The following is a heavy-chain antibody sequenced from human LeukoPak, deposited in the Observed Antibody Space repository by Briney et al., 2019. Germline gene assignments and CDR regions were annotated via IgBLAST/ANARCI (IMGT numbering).Heavy chain of an antibody. D-gene: IGHD5-24*01. CDR3: ARGTATGGRLDY. CDR1: GFTFDDYA. V-gene: IGHV3-9*03. Sequence: GGSLRLSCAASGFTFDDYARHWVRLVPGKGLEWVSGISWNSGYIGYADSVRGRFTLSRDNAKNSLYLQMNSLRPEDMALYYCARGTATGGRLDYWGQGTLVTVSS. CDR2: ISWNSGYI. J-gene: IGHJ4*02.